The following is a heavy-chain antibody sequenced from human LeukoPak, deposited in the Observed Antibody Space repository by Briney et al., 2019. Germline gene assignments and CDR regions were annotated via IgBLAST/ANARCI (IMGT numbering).Heavy chain of an antibody. V-gene: IGHV3-30*18. CDR1: GFTFSSFG. CDR2: ISSVGTSD. Sequence: GGSLRLSCAASGFTFSSFGMHWVRQAPGKGLEWVALISSVGTSDYYADSLKGRFTISRDNSKNTLYLKMNSLRPEDTAMYYCAKLSYDSSAYHEDYWGQGTLVTVSS. J-gene: IGHJ4*02. CDR3: AKLSYDSSAYHEDY. D-gene: IGHD3-22*01.